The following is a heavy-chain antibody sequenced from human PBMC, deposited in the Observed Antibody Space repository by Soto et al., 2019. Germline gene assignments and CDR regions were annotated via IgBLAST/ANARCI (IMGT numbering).Heavy chain of an antibody. J-gene: IGHJ4*02. V-gene: IGHV4-34*01. CDR3: ARGRSIAARPVAVDY. CDR1: GGSFSGYY. D-gene: IGHD6-6*01. CDR2: INHSGST. Sequence: TSETLSLTCAVYGGSFSGYYWSWIRQPPGKGLEWIGEINHSGSTNYNPSLKSRVTISVDTSKNQFSLKLSSVTAADTAVYYCARGRSIAARPVAVDYWGQGTLVTV.